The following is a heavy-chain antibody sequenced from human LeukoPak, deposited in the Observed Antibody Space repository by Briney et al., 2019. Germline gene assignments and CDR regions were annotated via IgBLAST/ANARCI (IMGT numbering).Heavy chain of an antibody. CDR1: GGSFSGYY. CDR2: INHSGST. D-gene: IGHD3-10*01. V-gene: IGHV4-34*01. Sequence: SETLSLTCAVDGGSFSGYYWSWIRQPPGKGLEWIGEINHSGSTNYNPSLKSRVTISVDTSKNQFSLKLSSVTAADTAVYYCARGPHYYGSGSYYSWGQGTLVTVSS. J-gene: IGHJ5*02. CDR3: ARGPHYYGSGSYYS.